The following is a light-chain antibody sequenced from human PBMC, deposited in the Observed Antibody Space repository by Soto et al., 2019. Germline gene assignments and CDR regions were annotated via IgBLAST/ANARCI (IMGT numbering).Light chain of an antibody. CDR3: LQRSDWRT. J-gene: IGKJ1*01. V-gene: IGKV3-11*01. CDR2: DAS. Sequence: ESMMTQSPFPLPVTPEDPSSISCRSSKILLYNNTSNYLDWYVQTPGQATRLLISDASNRGTGILASFSGSGSGTDFTITISRLEPEDFAVYYCLQRSDWRTFGRGTKVDI. CDR1: KILLYNNTSNY.